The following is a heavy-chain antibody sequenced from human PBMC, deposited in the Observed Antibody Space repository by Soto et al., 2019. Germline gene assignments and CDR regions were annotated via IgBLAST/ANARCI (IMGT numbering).Heavy chain of an antibody. CDR2: IISSGSYT. CDR1: GFTFSSYS. Sequence: EVQLVESGGDLVKPGGSLRLSCAASGFTFSSYSMNWVRQAPGRGLEWVSFIISSGSYTNYADSVMGRFTISRDNAKNSLYLQMNSLRAEDTAVYYCAREGVGDCSTTNCPGLYGMDVWGQGTTVTVSS. D-gene: IGHD2-2*01. CDR3: AREGVGDCSTTNCPGLYGMDV. J-gene: IGHJ6*02. V-gene: IGHV3-21*01.